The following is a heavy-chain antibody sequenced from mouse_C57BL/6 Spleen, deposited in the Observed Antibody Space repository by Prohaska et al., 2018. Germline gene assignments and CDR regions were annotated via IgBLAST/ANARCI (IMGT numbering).Heavy chain of an antibody. Sequence: QVQLQQPGAELVRPGTSVKLSCKASGYTFTSYWMHWVKQRPGQXLEWIGVIEPSDSYTNYNQKFKGKATLTVDTSSSTAYMQLSSLTSEDSAVYYCATVDYWGQGTTLTVSS. CDR1: GYTFTSYW. D-gene: IGHD1-1*01. CDR2: IEPSDSYT. J-gene: IGHJ2*01. CDR3: ATVDY. V-gene: IGHV1-59*01.